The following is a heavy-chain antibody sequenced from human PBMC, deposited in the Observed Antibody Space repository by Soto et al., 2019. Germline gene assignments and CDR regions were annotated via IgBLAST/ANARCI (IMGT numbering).Heavy chain of an antibody. V-gene: IGHV1-18*01. CDR2: ISTYNGNT. Sequence: QVQLVQSGAEVKKPGASVKVSCKASGYTFTSYGISWVRQAPGQGHEWMGWISTYNGNTNYAQKLQGRVTMTTETSTSTAYMELRSLRSDDTAVYYCATVPATGYYYDSSGYYYFDYWGQGTLVTVSS. J-gene: IGHJ4*02. D-gene: IGHD3-22*01. CDR3: ATVPATGYYYDSSGYYYFDY. CDR1: GYTFTSYG.